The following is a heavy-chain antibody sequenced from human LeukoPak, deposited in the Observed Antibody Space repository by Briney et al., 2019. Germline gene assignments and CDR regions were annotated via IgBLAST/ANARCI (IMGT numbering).Heavy chain of an antibody. Sequence: SETLSLTCTVSGGSISSSSYYWGWIRQPPGKGLEWIGSIYYSGSTYYNPSLKSRVTISVDTSKNQFSLKLSSVTAADTAVYYCARGSKAPAMYYDFWSGYYSEWFDPWGQGTLVTVSS. D-gene: IGHD3-3*01. J-gene: IGHJ5*02. V-gene: IGHV4-39*07. CDR1: GGSISSSSYY. CDR2: IYYSGST. CDR3: ARGSKAPAMYYDFWSGYYSEWFDP.